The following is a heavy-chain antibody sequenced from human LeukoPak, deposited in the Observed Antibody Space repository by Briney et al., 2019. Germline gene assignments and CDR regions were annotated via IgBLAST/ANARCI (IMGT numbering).Heavy chain of an antibody. CDR2: IWSDATNR. CDR1: GFIFSHYG. CDR3: ARDAQRGFDYSNSLEY. D-gene: IGHD4-11*01. Sequence: PGGSLRLSCAPSGFIFSHYGMHWVRQAPGKGLEWVAVIWSDATNRFYGASVKGRFTISRDNSQNTVFLQMNSLRAEDTAIYYCARDAQRGFDYSNSLEYWGHGTLVTVSS. V-gene: IGHV3-33*01. J-gene: IGHJ4*01.